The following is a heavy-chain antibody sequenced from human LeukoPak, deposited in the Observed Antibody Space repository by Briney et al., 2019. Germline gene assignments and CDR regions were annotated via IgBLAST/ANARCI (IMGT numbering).Heavy chain of an antibody. J-gene: IGHJ3*02. D-gene: IGHD4-4*01. CDR3: ARVFLHGAFDI. V-gene: IGHV4-30-4*08. CDR2: IYYSGST. Sequence: TLSLTCTVSGGSISSGGYYWSWIRQHPGKGLEWIGYIYYSGSTYYNPSLKSRVTISVDTSKNQFSLKLSSVTAADTAVYYCARVFLHGAFDIWGQGTMVTVSS. CDR1: GGSISSGGYY.